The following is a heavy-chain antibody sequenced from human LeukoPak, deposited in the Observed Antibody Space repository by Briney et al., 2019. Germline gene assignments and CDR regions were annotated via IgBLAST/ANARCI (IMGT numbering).Heavy chain of an antibody. V-gene: IGHV1-69*13. CDR2: IIPIFGTA. CDR1: GGTFSSYA. Sequence: GASVTVSCTASGGTFSSYAISWVRQAPGQGLEWMGGIIPIFGTANYAQKFQGRVTITADESTSTAYMELSSLRSGDTAVYYCATGSGYYPDDAFDIWGQGTMVTVSS. J-gene: IGHJ3*02. D-gene: IGHD3-22*01. CDR3: ATGSGYYPDDAFDI.